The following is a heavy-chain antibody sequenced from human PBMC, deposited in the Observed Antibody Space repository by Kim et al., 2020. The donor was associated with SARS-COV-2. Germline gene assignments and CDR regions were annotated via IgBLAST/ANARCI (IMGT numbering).Heavy chain of an antibody. J-gene: IGHJ5*02. D-gene: IGHD3-22*01. CDR3: VVSVHYFDSSSPLHWFDP. CDR2: ISKTGSTI. V-gene: IGHV3-48*03. CDR1: GFMFSSYA. Sequence: GGSLRLSCSASGFMFSSYAMNWIRQAPGRGLEWLAYISKTGSTIYYGDSMKGRSTISRDNVKNSLDLQMNSLTVEDTAIYYCVVSVHYFDSSSPLHWFDPWGQGTPVTVSS.